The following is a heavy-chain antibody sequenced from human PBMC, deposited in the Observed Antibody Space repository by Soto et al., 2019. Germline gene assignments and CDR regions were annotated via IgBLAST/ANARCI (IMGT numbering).Heavy chain of an antibody. CDR2: IIPIFGTA. Sequence: QVQLVQSGAEVKKPGSSVKVSCKASGGTFSSYAISWVRQAPGQGLEWMGGIIPIFGTANYAQKLQGRVTXTSXXSXRTAYMELSSLRSEDTAVYYCASQQLGPSYYYGMDVWGQGTTVTVSS. V-gene: IGHV1-69*05. D-gene: IGHD6-6*01. J-gene: IGHJ6*02. CDR3: ASQQLGPSYYYGMDV. CDR1: GGTFSSYA.